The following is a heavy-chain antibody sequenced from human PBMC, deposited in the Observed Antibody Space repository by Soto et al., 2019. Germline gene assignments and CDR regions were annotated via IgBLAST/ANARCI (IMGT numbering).Heavy chain of an antibody. V-gene: IGHV4-4*02. Sequence: SETLCLTCAVSGGSISSSNWWSWVRQPPGKGLEWIGEISHSGSTNYNPSLKSRVTISVEKSKKQFSLKLSSVTAADTAVYYCARVSNYDILTGYYPRFDPWGKGTLGTVS. CDR1: GGSISSSNW. CDR2: ISHSGST. J-gene: IGHJ5*02. CDR3: ARVSNYDILTGYYPRFDP. D-gene: IGHD3-9*01.